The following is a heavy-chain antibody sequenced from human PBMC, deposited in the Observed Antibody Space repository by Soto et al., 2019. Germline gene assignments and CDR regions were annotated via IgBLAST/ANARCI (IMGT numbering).Heavy chain of an antibody. CDR2: INHSGST. V-gene: IGHV4-34*01. CDR1: GGSFSGYY. Sequence: SETLSLTCAVYGGSFSGYYWSWIRQPPGKGLEWIGEINHSGSTNYNPSLKSRVTISVDTSKNQFSLKLSSVTAADTAVYYCASITNSSSRLSWFYSWGQGTLVPVSS. J-gene: IGHJ5*01. D-gene: IGHD6-6*01. CDR3: ASITNSSSRLSWFYS.